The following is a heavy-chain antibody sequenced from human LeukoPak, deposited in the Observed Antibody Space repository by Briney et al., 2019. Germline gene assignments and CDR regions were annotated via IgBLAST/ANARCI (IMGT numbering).Heavy chain of an antibody. CDR1: GGSVSSGSYY. Sequence: SETLSPTCTVSGGSVSSGSYYWSWIRQPPGRGLEWIGYIYYSGSTNYNPSLKSRVTISVDTSKNQFSLKLSSVTAADTAVYYCARGRTVVRGVILFDPWGQGTLVTVSS. J-gene: IGHJ5*02. V-gene: IGHV4-61*01. CDR3: ARGRTVVRGVILFDP. D-gene: IGHD3-10*01. CDR2: IYYSGST.